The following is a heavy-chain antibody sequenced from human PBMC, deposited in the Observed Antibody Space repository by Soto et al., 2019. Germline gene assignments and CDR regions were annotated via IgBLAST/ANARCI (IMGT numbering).Heavy chain of an antibody. CDR3: ASHTYCGGDCYRPYYYGMDV. CDR1: GYTFTSYG. CDR2: ISAYNGNT. Sequence: AASVKVSCKASGYTFTSYGISWVRQAPGQGLEWMGWISAYNGNTNYAQKLQGRVTMTTDTSTSTAYMELRSLRSDDTAVYYCASHTYCGGDCYRPYYYGMDVWGQGTTVTVSS. D-gene: IGHD2-21*02. V-gene: IGHV1-18*04. J-gene: IGHJ6*02.